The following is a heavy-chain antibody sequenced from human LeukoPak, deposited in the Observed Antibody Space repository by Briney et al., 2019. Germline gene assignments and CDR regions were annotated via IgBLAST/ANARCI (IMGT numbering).Heavy chain of an antibody. D-gene: IGHD6-19*01. V-gene: IGHV3-21*01. CDR1: GFTFSSYS. Sequence: GGSLRLSCAASGFTFSSYSMNWVRQAPGKGLQWVSSISSSGAKTYYADSVKGRVAISRDNAKNSYYLEMNSLVAEDTAVYYCARDPIAVVGGGSFDYWGQGILVTVSS. J-gene: IGHJ4*02. CDR3: ARDPIAVVGGGSFDY. CDR2: ISSSGAKT.